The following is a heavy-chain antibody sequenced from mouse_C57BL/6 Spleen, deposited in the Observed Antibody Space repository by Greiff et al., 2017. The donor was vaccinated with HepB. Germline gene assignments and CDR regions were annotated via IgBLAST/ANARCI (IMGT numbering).Heavy chain of an antibody. Sequence: VQLQQSGPELVKPGASVKISCKASGYAFSSSWMNWVKQRPGKGLEWIGRIYPGDGDTNYNGKFQGTATLTADKSSSTAYMQHSRLTSEDSAVYFCARGWSYDYDGEGFDWYFDVGGTGTTGTVSS. V-gene: IGHV1-82*01. CDR1: GYAFSSSW. D-gene: IGHD2-4*01. J-gene: IGHJ1*03. CDR2: IYPGDGDT. CDR3: ARGWSYDYDGEGFDWYFDV.